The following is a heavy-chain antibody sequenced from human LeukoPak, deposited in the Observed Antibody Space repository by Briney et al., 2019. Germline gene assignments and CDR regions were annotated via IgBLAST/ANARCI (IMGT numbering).Heavy chain of an antibody. J-gene: IGHJ5*02. CDR3: AREYCSSTSCYRWFDP. D-gene: IGHD2-2*01. CDR1: GGTFSSYA. CDR2: IIPIFGIA. V-gene: IGHV1-69*04. Sequence: SVKVSCTASGGTFSSYAISWVRQAPGQGLEWMGRIIPIFGIANYAQKFQGRVKITADKSTSTAYMELSSLRSEDTAVYYCAREYCSSTSCYRWFDPWGQGTLVTVSS.